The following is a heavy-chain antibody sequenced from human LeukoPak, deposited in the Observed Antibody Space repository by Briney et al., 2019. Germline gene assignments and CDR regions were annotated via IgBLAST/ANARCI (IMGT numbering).Heavy chain of an antibody. J-gene: IGHJ3*02. CDR1: GFTFSTYE. V-gene: IGHV3-48*03. CDR2: ISSSGSI. CDR3: AREGYGGTSDAFDI. Sequence: GGSLRLSCATSGFTFSTYEMDWVRQAPGKGLEWVSYISSSGSIYYTDSVKGRFTIPRDNAKNSLYLQMNSLRAEDTAIYYCAREGYGGTSDAFDIWGQGTMVTVSS. D-gene: IGHD4-23*01.